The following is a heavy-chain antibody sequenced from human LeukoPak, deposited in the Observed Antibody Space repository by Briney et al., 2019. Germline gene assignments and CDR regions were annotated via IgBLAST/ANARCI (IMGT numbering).Heavy chain of an antibody. D-gene: IGHD3-10*02. J-gene: IGHJ4*02. CDR2: IIPIFGTA. CDR3: ARVFGDLLPFDY. V-gene: IGHV1-69*13. CDR1: GGTFSSYA. Sequence: ASVKVSCKASGGTFSSYAISWVRQAPGQGLEWMGGIIPIFGTANYAQKFQGRVTITDDEYTSTAYMELSSLRAEDTAVYYCARVFGDLLPFDYWGQGTLVTVSS.